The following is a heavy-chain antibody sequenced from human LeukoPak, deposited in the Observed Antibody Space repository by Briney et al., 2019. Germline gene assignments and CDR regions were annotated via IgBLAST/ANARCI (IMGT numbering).Heavy chain of an antibody. V-gene: IGHV3-7*05. CDR3: ARIGYSSSSFDY. CDR1: GFTFSSFW. CDR2: INEGGGEK. J-gene: IGHJ4*02. Sequence: SGGSLRLSCATSGFTFSSFWMSWVRQAPGKGLEWVANINEGGGEKNYVDSGKGRFTISGDSAKSSLHLQMSGLRAEDTAVYFCARIGYSSSSFDYWGQGVLVTVYS. D-gene: IGHD6-6*01.